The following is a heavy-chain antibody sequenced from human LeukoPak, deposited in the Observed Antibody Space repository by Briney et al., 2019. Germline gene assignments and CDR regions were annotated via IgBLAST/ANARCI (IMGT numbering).Heavy chain of an antibody. Sequence: SQTLSLTCTVSRGSISSGDYYWSWIRQPPGKGLEWIAYIYYSGSTYYNPSLKSRVTISVDTSKNQFSLKLSSVTAADTAVYYCARQVRAARPLVLYYYMDVWGKGTTVTVSS. D-gene: IGHD6-6*01. V-gene: IGHV4-30-4*08. J-gene: IGHJ6*03. CDR3: ARQVRAARPLVLYYYMDV. CDR1: RGSISSGDYY. CDR2: IYYSGST.